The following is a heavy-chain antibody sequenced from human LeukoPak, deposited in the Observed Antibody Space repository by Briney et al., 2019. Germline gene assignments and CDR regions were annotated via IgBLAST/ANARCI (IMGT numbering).Heavy chain of an antibody. D-gene: IGHD3-9*01. CDR2: IYYSGST. V-gene: IGHV4-38-2*02. CDR1: GYSISSGYY. CDR3: ARDFGDTLTGYYQNDAFDI. J-gene: IGHJ3*02. Sequence: SETLSLACTVSGYSISSGYYWGWIRQPPGKGLEWIGSIYYSGSTYYNPSLKSRVTISVDTSKNQFSLKLSSVTAADTAVYYCARDFGDTLTGYYQNDAFDIWGQGTMVTVSS.